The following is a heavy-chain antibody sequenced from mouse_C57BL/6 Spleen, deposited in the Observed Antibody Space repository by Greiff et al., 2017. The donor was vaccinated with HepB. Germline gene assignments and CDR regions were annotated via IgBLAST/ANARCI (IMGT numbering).Heavy chain of an antibody. CDR3: ARPVAGRGGFDY. CDR1: GYTFTSYW. CDR2: IDPSDSYT. J-gene: IGHJ2*01. V-gene: IGHV1-69*01. Sequence: VQLQQPGAELVMPGASVKLSCKASGYTFTSYWMHWVKQRPGQGLEWIGEIDPSDSYTNYNQKFKGKSTLTVDKSSSTAYMQLSSLTSEDSAVYYCARPVAGRGGFDYWGQGTTLTVSS. D-gene: IGHD1-1*01.